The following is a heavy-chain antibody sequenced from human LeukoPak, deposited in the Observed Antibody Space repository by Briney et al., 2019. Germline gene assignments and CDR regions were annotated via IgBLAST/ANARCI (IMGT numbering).Heavy chain of an antibody. D-gene: IGHD3-22*01. CDR2: IIPIFGTA. Sequence: SVKVSCKASGGTFSSYAISWVRQAPGQGLEWMGGIIPIFGTANYAQKFQGRVTITADESTSTAYMELSSLRSEDTAVYYCAGGGGYYDSSGIYQYYMDVWGKGTTVTISS. CDR1: GGTFSSYA. CDR3: AGGGGYYDSSGIYQYYMDV. V-gene: IGHV1-69*13. J-gene: IGHJ6*03.